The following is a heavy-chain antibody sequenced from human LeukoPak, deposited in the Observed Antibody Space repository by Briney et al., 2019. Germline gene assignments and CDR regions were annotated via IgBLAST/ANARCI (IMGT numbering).Heavy chain of an antibody. CDR3: ARSLAYATALY. D-gene: IGHD2-21*01. CDR2: VYYSGHT. Sequence: PSETLSLTCTVSGDSISGYYWSWIRQPPGERLEWVGYVYYSGHTGYNPSFKSRVTISIDTSKNQFSLNLGSVTAADTAVYYCARSLAYATALYWGRGALVTVSS. CDR1: GDSISGYY. J-gene: IGHJ4*02. V-gene: IGHV4-59*08.